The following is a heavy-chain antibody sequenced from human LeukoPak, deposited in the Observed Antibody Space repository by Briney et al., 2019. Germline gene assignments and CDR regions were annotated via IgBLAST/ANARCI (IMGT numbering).Heavy chain of an antibody. CDR3: ARDGSGFGWFDS. D-gene: IGHD6-25*01. V-gene: IGHV3-11*05. Sequence: GGSLRLSCAVSGITFSDYYMSWIRQAPGKGLEWVSNIRSSNNYTNYADSVKGRFTISGDNAKNSLSLQMNSLRAEDTAVYYCARDGSGFGWFDSWGQGTLVTVSS. J-gene: IGHJ5*01. CDR2: IRSSNNYT. CDR1: GITFSDYY.